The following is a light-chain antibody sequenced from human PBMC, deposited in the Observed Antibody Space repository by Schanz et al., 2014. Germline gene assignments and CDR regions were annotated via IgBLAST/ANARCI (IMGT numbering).Light chain of an antibody. V-gene: IGKV1-5*03. CDR1: QTLGRL. Sequence: IQMTQSPSTVSTSVGDRVTITCRASQTLGRLLAWYQQKPGRAPKLLIYQASILETGVPSRFSGSGSGTSFTLTISSLQPDDFATYYCQQCVTYPYTFGQGTKLDIK. CDR3: QQCVTYPYT. J-gene: IGKJ2*01. CDR2: QAS.